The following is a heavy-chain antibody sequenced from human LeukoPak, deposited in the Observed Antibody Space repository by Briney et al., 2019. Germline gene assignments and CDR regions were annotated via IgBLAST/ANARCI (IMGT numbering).Heavy chain of an antibody. CDR2: IYYSGST. D-gene: IGHD2-2*01. V-gene: IGHV4-30-4*01. J-gene: IGHJ4*02. CDR3: ARDRLPVPR. Sequence: SETLSLTCTVSGGSISSGDYYWSWLRQPPGKGLEWIGYIYYSGSTYYNLSLKSRVTISVDTSKNQFSLKLSSVTAAYTAVYYCARDRLPVPRWGQGTLVTVSS. CDR1: GGSISSGDYY.